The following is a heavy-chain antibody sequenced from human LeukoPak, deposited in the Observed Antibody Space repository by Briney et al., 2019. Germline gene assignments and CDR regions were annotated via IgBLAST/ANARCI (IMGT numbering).Heavy chain of an antibody. V-gene: IGHV4-39*07. CDR2: IYNTGST. CDR1: GGSVNKNNFF. CDR3: ARAQDFSDSSGPNYLDF. J-gene: IGHJ4*02. Sequence: SETLSLTCTVSGGSVNKNNFFWGWIRQPPGKGLDWIGNIYNTGSTYYNPSLKSRVTISMDTPKNQFSLKLSSVTAAGTAVYYCARAQDFSDSSGPNYLDFWGQGILVTVSS. D-gene: IGHD3-22*01.